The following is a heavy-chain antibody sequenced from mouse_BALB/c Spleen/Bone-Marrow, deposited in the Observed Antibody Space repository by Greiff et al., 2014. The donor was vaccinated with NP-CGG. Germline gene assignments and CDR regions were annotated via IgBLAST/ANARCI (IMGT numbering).Heavy chain of an antibody. J-gene: IGHJ2*01. CDR2: INPYNVGT. D-gene: IGHD1-1*01. CDR1: GYTFTSYV. Sequence: EVQLVESGPELVKPGASVKMSCKASGYTFTSYVMHWMKQKPGQGLEWIGYINPYNVGTKYNETFKGKATLTSDKSSSTAYMDLTTLPSEDSAVYLCARSEYFGSSYDYWGQGTTLTVSS. V-gene: IGHV1-14*01. CDR3: ARSEYFGSSYDY.